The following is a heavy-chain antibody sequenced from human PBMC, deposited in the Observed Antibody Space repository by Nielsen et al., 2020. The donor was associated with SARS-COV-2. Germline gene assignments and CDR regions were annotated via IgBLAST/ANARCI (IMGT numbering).Heavy chain of an antibody. CDR3: ARGATLYGSGSYSSWFDP. CDR2: ISSSSSYI. V-gene: IGHV3-21*01. J-gene: IGHJ5*02. CDR1: GFTFSSYS. Sequence: GESLKISCAASGFTFSSYSMNWVRQAPGKGLEWVSSISSSSSYIYYADSVKGRFTISRENAKNSLYLQMNSLRAGDTAVYYCARGATLYGSGSYSSWFDPWGQGTLVTVSS. D-gene: IGHD3-10*01.